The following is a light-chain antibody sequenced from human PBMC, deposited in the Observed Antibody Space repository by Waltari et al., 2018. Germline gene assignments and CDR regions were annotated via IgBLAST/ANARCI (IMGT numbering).Light chain of an antibody. Sequence: EIVLTQSPGTLSLSPGQGATLSCRASQSVSSTYLAWYQQKPGQSPRLLMYGASSRATGIPDRFSGSGSGTDFTLPITRLEPEDFAVYDCQQFGTSPWTFGHGTKVEIK. V-gene: IGKV3-20*01. CDR1: QSVSSTY. CDR3: QQFGTSPWT. CDR2: GAS. J-gene: IGKJ1*01.